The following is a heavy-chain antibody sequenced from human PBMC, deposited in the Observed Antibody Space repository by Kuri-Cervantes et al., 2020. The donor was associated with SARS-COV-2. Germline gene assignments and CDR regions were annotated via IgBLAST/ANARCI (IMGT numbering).Heavy chain of an antibody. CDR1: GYTFTSNF. D-gene: IGHD3-22*01. Sequence: ASVKVSCKASGYTFTSNFMHWVRQATGQGLEWMGVIDPIYGSTTSAQKFQGRVTMTRDRSTSTVYMELRSLRSDDTAVYYCARDRGKAAYYYDSSGYFYWGQGTLVTVSS. CDR3: ARDRGKAAYYYDSSGYFY. V-gene: IGHV1-46*01. CDR2: IDPIYGST. J-gene: IGHJ4*02.